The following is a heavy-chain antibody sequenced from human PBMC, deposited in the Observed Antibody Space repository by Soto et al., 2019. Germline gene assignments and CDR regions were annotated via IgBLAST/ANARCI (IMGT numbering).Heavy chain of an antibody. D-gene: IGHD3-16*01. CDR2: INHSGST. Sequence: QVQLQQWGAGLLKPSETLSLTCAVYGGSFSGYYWSWIRQPPGKGLEWIGEINHSGSTNYNPSLNSRVAISVQTSKIQFSLKLSSVTAADTAVYYCARGHGGFDPWGQGTLVTVSA. V-gene: IGHV4-34*01. CDR3: ARGHGGFDP. J-gene: IGHJ5*02. CDR1: GGSFSGYY.